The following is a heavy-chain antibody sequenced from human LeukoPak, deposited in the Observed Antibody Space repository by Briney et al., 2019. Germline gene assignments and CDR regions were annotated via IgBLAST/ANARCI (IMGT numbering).Heavy chain of an antibody. V-gene: IGHV3-23*01. J-gene: IGHJ4*02. CDR2: ISSSGGST. D-gene: IGHD2-2*01. CDR1: GFTFSSYA. CDR3: AKGTLDIVVVPAAPKVYYFDY. Sequence: GGSLRLSCAASGFTFSSYAMSWVRQAPGKGLEWVSAISSSGGSTYYADSVKSRFTFSRDNSKNTLYLQMNSLRAEDTAVYYCAKGTLDIVVVPAAPKVYYFDYWGQGTLVTVSS.